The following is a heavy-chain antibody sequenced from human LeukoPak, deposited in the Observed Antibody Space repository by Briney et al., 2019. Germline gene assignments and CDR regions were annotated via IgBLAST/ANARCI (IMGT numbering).Heavy chain of an antibody. D-gene: IGHD3-3*01. CDR1: GYTFTGYY. CDR2: INPNSGGT. Sequence: ASVKVSCKASGYTFTGYYMHWVRQAPGQGLEWMGWINPNSGGTNYAQKFQARVTRTRDTSISTAYMELSRLRSDDTAVYYCARTASITIFGVPFPGYWGQGTLVTVSS. J-gene: IGHJ4*02. V-gene: IGHV1-2*02. CDR3: ARTASITIFGVPFPGY.